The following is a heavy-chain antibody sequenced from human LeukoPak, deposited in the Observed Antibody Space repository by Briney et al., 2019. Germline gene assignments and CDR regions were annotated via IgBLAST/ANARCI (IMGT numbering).Heavy chain of an antibody. CDR2: ISRSGVAT. Sequence: GGTLRLSCAASGFTFTSFAMSWVRQAPGKGLEWVSTISRSGVATYYANSVKGRFTISRDNSKNTVYLQMSSLRAEDTAMYYCAKHSHDGSAPYYEVQLDYWGQGTLVTVSS. D-gene: IGHD3-22*01. V-gene: IGHV3-23*01. J-gene: IGHJ4*02. CDR1: GFTFTSFA. CDR3: AKHSHDGSAPYYEVQLDY.